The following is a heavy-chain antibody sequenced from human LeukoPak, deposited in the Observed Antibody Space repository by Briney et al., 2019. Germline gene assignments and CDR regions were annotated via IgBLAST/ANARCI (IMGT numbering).Heavy chain of an antibody. CDR1: GSSISSSNW. V-gene: IGHV4-4*02. D-gene: IGHD6-13*01. CDR3: AREMIAAAGTEAFDI. J-gene: IGHJ3*02. Sequence: SETLSLTCAVSGSSISSSNWWSWVRQPPGKGLEWIGEIYHSGSTNYNPSLKSRVTISVDKSKNQFSLKLSSVTAADTAVYYCAREMIAAAGTEAFDIWGQGTMVTVSS. CDR2: IYHSGST.